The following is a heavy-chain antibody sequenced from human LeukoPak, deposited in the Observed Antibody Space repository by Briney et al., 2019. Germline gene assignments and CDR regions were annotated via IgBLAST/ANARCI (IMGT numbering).Heavy chain of an antibody. CDR2: IYTRGST. J-gene: IGHJ5*02. CDR3: ARGGTYGDYRWFDP. V-gene: IGHV4-4*07. CDR1: GGSISSYY. D-gene: IGHD4-17*01. Sequence: SETLSLTCTVSGGSISSYYWSWIRQPAGKGLEWIGRIYTRGSTNYNPSLKSRVTMSVDTSKNQFSLRLSSVTAADTAVYYCARGGTYGDYRWFDPWGQGTLVTVSS.